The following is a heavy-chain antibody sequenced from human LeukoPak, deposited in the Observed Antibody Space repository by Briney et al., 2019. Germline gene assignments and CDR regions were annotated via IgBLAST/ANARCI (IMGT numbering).Heavy chain of an antibody. Sequence: ASVKVSCKASGYTFINYYLHWVRQAPGHGLEWMAIINPSGGSTSYAQKFQGRVTVTRDTSTSAVYMELSSLRSEDTAVYYCARSRLRDDAFDIWGQGTMVTVSS. CDR2: INPSGGST. D-gene: IGHD2-21*02. CDR3: ARSRLRDDAFDI. J-gene: IGHJ3*02. CDR1: GYTFINYY. V-gene: IGHV1-46*01.